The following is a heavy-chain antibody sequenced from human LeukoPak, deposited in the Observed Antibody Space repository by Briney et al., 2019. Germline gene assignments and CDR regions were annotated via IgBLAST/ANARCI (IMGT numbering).Heavy chain of an antibody. CDR2: IKQDGSEK. Sequence: GGSLRLSCVASGFTFSSYAVSWVRQAPGKGLEWVANIKQDGSEKYYVDSVKGRFTISRDNAKNSLYLQMNSLRAEDTAVYYCALSVGAHAGWGQGTLVTVSS. D-gene: IGHD1-26*01. V-gene: IGHV3-7*01. J-gene: IGHJ4*02. CDR3: ALSVGAHAG. CDR1: GFTFSSYA.